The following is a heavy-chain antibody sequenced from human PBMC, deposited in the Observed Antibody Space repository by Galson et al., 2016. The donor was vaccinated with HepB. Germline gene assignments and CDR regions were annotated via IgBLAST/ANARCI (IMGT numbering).Heavy chain of an antibody. CDR3: ARGYCSGGRCYSP. CDR2: INPSGGST. D-gene: IGHD2-15*01. V-gene: IGHV1-46*01. Sequence: GAEVKKPGESLKISCKASGYTFTSYYIHWVRRAPGQGLEWMGIINPSGGSTSYAQKFQGRVTMTRDTSTSTVYMELSSLRSEDTAVYYCARGYCSGGRCYSPWGQGTLVTVSS. CDR1: GYTFTSYY. J-gene: IGHJ5*02.